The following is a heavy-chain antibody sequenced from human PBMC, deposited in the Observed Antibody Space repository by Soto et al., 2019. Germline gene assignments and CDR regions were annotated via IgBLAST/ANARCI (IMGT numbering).Heavy chain of an antibody. Sequence: EVQLLESGGGLVQPGGSLRLSCAASGFTFSSYAMSWVRQAPGKGLEWVSAISGSGGSTYYADSVKGRFTISRDNSKNKLYQHTNSLSAEATAVYYCAEVRYPGIAVGVLDYWGEGGRVAVSS. V-gene: IGHV3-23*01. J-gene: IGHJ4*02. CDR2: ISGSGGST. D-gene: IGHD6-19*01. CDR3: AEVRYPGIAVGVLDY. CDR1: GFTFSSYA.